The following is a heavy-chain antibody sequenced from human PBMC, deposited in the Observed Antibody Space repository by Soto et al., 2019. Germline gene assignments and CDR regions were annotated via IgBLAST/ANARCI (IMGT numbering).Heavy chain of an antibody. CDR1: GFSLTTSGVG. D-gene: IGHD3-3*01. V-gene: IGHV2-5*02. Sequence: QITLNESGPAPVKPRQTLTLTCTFSGFSLTTSGVGVGWIRQSPGRAPEGLALIYWDDDKRYSPSLKSRLSITKDXSXXXXXXXXXXXXXXXXXXXXCAHRVLRTVFGLVTTTAIYFDFWGQGTPVAVSS. CDR2: IYWDDDK. J-gene: IGHJ4*02. CDR3: AHRVLRTVFGLVTTTAIYFDF.